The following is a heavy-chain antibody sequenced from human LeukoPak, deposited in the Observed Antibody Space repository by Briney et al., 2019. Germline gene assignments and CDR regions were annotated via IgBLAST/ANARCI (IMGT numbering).Heavy chain of an antibody. Sequence: PGGSLRLSCAASGFTFSSYGMHWVRQASGKGLEWVGRIRSKANSYATAYAASVKGRFTISRDDSKNTAYLQMNSLKTEDTAVYYCTSVSVVVIGRDMDVWGKGTTVTVSS. D-gene: IGHD3-22*01. J-gene: IGHJ6*03. CDR3: TSVSVVVIGRDMDV. V-gene: IGHV3-73*01. CDR2: IRSKANSYAT. CDR1: GFTFSSYG.